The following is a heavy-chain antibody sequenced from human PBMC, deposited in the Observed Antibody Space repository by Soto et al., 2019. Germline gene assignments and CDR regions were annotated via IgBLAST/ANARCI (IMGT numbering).Heavy chain of an antibody. D-gene: IGHD3-3*01. V-gene: IGHV1-18*01. CDR1: GYTFTSYG. CDR3: AREGYNVMRFWSGEFPYYGMDV. Sequence: ASVKVSCKASGYTFTSYGISWVRQAPGEGLEWMGWISAYNGNTNYAQKLQGRVTMTTDTSTSTAYMELRSLRSDDTAVYYCAREGYNVMRFWSGEFPYYGMDVWGQGTTVTVSS. J-gene: IGHJ6*02. CDR2: ISAYNGNT.